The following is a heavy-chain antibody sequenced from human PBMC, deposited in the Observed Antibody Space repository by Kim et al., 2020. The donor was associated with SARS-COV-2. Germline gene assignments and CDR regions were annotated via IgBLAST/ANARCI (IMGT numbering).Heavy chain of an antibody. D-gene: IGHD3-10*01. Sequence: GSLRLSCAASGFTFSSYGMHWVRQAPGKGLEWVAVISYDGSNKYYADSVKGRFTISRDNSKNTLYLQMNSLRAEDTAVYYCAKAVAVRGPNWFDPWGQGTLVTVSS. CDR1: GFTFSSYG. V-gene: IGHV3-30*18. CDR3: AKAVAVRGPNWFDP. J-gene: IGHJ5*02. CDR2: ISYDGSNK.